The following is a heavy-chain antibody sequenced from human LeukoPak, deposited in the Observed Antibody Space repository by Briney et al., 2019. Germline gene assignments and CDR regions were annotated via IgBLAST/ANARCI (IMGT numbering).Heavy chain of an antibody. CDR2: IYYSGST. J-gene: IGHJ4*02. V-gene: IGHV4-31*03. CDR1: GGSISSGGYY. D-gene: IGHD2-21*02. CDR3: ARTAGKHIVVVTAIDY. Sequence: PSQTLSLTCTVSGGSISSGGYYWSWIRQHPGKGLEWIGYIYYSGSTYYDPSLKSRVTISVDTSMNQFSLKLSSVTAADTAVYYCARTAGKHIVVVTAIDYWGQGTLVTVSS.